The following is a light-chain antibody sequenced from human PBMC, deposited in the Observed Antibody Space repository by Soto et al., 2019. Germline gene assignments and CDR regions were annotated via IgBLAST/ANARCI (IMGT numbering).Light chain of an antibody. Sequence: NFMLTQPHSVSESPGKTVTMSCTRSSGSIASNYVQWYQQRPGSAPTTVIYEDNQRPSGVPDRFSGSIDSSSNSASLTSSGLKTEDEADYYCQSYDSTNSWVFGGGTKLTVL. J-gene: IGLJ3*02. CDR1: SGSIASNY. CDR3: QSYDSTNSWV. V-gene: IGLV6-57*03. CDR2: EDN.